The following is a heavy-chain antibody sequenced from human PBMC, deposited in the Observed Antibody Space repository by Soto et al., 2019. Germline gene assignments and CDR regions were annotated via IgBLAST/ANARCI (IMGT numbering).Heavy chain of an antibody. J-gene: IGHJ4*02. Sequence: PSETLSLTCTVSGGSISSYYWSWIRQPPGKGLEWIGYIYYSGSTNYNPSLKSRVTISVDTSKNQFSLKLSSVTAADTAVYYCARQSITMVRGVIFRLFDYWGQGTLVTVSS. CDR2: IYYSGST. CDR3: ARQSITMVRGVIFRLFDY. D-gene: IGHD3-10*01. V-gene: IGHV4-59*08. CDR1: GGSISSYY.